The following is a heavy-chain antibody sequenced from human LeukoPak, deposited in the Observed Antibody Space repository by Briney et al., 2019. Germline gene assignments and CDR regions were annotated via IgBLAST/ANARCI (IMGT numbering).Heavy chain of an antibody. J-gene: IGHJ6*02. V-gene: IGHV3-21*01. Sequence: PGGSLRLSCAASGFTFSSYRMNWVRQAPGQGLEWVSSISSSSSYIYYADSVKGRFTISRDNAKNSLYLQMNSLRAEDTAVYYCAGVDYYYYDMAVWGQGTTVTVSS. CDR1: GFTFSSYR. CDR3: AGVDYYYYDMAV. CDR2: ISSSSSYI.